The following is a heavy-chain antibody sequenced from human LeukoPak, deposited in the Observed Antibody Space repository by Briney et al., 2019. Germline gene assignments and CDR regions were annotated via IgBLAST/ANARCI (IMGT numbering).Heavy chain of an antibody. Sequence: PSETLSLTCAVSGYSISSGYYWGWIRQPPGKGLGWIGRIYHSGSNYYNPSLKSRVTIAVDTSKNQFSLKLSSVTAADTAVYYCATRSSLGYYYYYMDVWGKGTTVTVSS. CDR2: IYHSGSN. J-gene: IGHJ6*03. CDR1: GYSISSGYY. D-gene: IGHD3-10*01. CDR3: ATRSSLGYYYYYMDV. V-gene: IGHV4-38-2*01.